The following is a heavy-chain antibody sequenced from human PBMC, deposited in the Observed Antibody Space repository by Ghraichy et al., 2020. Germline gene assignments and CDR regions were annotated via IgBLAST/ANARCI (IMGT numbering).Heavy chain of an antibody. CDR1: GFTFSSYG. Sequence: LSLTCAASGFTFSSYGMHWVRQAPGKGPEWVALISYEGSNKYYAGSVKGRFTISRDNSKNTLYLQTNSLRPEDTSVYYCAKDLGYSSGWFLDHWGQGNLVTVSS. J-gene: IGHJ4*02. CDR2: ISYEGSNK. CDR3: AKDLGYSSGWFLDH. D-gene: IGHD6-19*01. V-gene: IGHV3-30*18.